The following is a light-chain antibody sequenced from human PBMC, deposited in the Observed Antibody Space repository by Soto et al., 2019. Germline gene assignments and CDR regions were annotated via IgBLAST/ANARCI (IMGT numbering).Light chain of an antibody. CDR3: NSYTIASTWV. CDR2: EVS. Sequence: QSVLTQPASVSGSPGQSITISCTGTSNDVGAYNYVSWYQQHPGKAPKLMISEVSNRPSGISNRFSGSKSGNTASLTISGLQAEDEADHYCNSYTIASTWVFGGGTKLTVL. V-gene: IGLV2-14*01. J-gene: IGLJ3*02. CDR1: SNDVGAYNY.